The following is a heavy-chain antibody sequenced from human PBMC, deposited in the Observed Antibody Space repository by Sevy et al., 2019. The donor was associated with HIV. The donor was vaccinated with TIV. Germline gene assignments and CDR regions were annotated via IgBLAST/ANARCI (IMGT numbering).Heavy chain of an antibody. CDR1: GFNISSAS. Sequence: GGSLRLSCGGSGFNISSASMNWVRQAPGKGLEWVSGISGSGGSGDKANYADSVKGRFTISRDDSKNSLYLQLNSLRAEDTAIYYCARKYDSSGYFDYWGQGTLVTVSS. D-gene: IGHD3-22*01. V-gene: IGHV3-23*01. CDR3: ARKYDSSGYFDY. J-gene: IGHJ4*02. CDR2: ISGSGGSGDKA.